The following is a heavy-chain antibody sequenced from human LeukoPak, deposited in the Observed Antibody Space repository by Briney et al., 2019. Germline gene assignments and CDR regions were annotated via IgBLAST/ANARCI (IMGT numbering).Heavy chain of an antibody. CDR2: ISSSSSYI. D-gene: IGHD6-13*01. J-gene: IGHJ4*02. V-gene: IGHV3-21*04. CDR3: AKYPIAAADY. Sequence: GGSLRLSCAASGFTFSSYSMNWVRQAPGKGLEWVSSISSSSSYIYYADSVKGRFTISRDNSKNTLYLQMNSLRAEDTAVYYCAKYPIAAADYWGQGTLVTVSS. CDR1: GFTFSSYS.